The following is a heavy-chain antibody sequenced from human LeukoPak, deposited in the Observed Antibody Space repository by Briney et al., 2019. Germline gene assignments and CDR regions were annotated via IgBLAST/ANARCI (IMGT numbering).Heavy chain of an antibody. Sequence: PGGSLRLSCAASGFTFTNAWMTWVRQAPGKGLEWVGRIKKKTDGGTADYAAPVKGRFTISRDDSKNTLYVQMNSLKTEDTGVYYCPTQPPGDYWGQGTLVTVSS. CDR3: PTQPPGDY. CDR2: IKKKTDGGTA. V-gene: IGHV3-15*01. J-gene: IGHJ4*02. CDR1: GFTFTNAW.